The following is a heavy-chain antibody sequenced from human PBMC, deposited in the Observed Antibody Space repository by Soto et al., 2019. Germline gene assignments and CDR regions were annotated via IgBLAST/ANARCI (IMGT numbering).Heavy chain of an antibody. CDR1: GYTFTSYG. Sequence: ASVKVSCKASGYTFTSYGISWVRQAPGQGLEWMGWISAYNGNTNYAQKLQGRVTMTTDTSTSTAYMELRSLRSDDTAVYYCARPRLMYYYDSSGYPYYFDSWGQGTLVTVSS. D-gene: IGHD3-22*01. J-gene: IGHJ4*02. CDR2: ISAYNGNT. CDR3: ARPRLMYYYDSSGYPYYFDS. V-gene: IGHV1-18*01.